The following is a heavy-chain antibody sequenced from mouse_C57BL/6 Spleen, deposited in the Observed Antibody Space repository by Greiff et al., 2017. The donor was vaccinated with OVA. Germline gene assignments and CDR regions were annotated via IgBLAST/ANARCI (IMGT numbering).Heavy chain of an antibody. D-gene: IGHD2-1*01. J-gene: IGHJ2*01. CDR2: ISSGSSTI. CDR3: VCVSLYGNFFDY. Sequence: EVKVEESGGGLVKPGGSLKLSCAASGFTFSDYGMHWVRQAPEKGLEWVAYISSGSSTIYYADTVKGRFTISRDNAKNTLFLQMTSLRSEDTAMYYCVCVSLYGNFFDYWGQGTTLTVSS. CDR1: GFTFSDYG. V-gene: IGHV5-17*01.